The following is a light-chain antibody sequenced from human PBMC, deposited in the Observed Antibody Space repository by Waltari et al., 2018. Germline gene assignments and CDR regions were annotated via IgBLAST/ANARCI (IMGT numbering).Light chain of an antibody. V-gene: IGKV3-20*01. Sequence: VLTQSPGTLSLSPGESATLSCRASQSLTKRYLAWYQQKPGQAPRLVIYGASSTAAGIPDRFSGSGSGTDFTLTISRLEPEDFAVYYCQQYGSSIMYTFGQGTKLEIK. CDR1: QSLTKRY. J-gene: IGKJ2*01. CDR3: QQYGSSIMYT. CDR2: GAS.